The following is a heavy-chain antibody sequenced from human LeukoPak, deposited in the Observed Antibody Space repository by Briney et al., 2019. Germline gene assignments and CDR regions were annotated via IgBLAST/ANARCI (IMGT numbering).Heavy chain of an antibody. CDR3: AKRVAEKSTSWYMDI. J-gene: IGHJ3*02. V-gene: IGHV3-23*02. Sequence: GGSLRLSCAASGYTYSSYTMLWVRQAPGKGLEWVSAIDGSGVTSFYGDSVKARFTISRDNSKNTLYLQMNSLRAEDTALYYCAKRVAEKSTSWYMDIWGLGTMVTVS. D-gene: IGHD6-19*01. CDR1: GYTYSSYT. CDR2: IDGSGVTS.